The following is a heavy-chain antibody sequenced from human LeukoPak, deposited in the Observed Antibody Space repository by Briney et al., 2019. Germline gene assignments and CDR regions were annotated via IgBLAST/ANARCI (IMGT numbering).Heavy chain of an antibody. CDR1: GGSISSGGYS. D-gene: IGHD5-24*01. Sequence: SETLSLTCAVSGGSISSGGYSWSWIRQPPGKGLEWIGYIYHSGSTYYNPSLKSRVTISVDRSKNQFSLKLSPVTAADTAVYYCARSAREDAFDIWGQGTMVTVSS. V-gene: IGHV4-30-2*01. CDR2: IYHSGST. CDR3: ARSAREDAFDI. J-gene: IGHJ3*02.